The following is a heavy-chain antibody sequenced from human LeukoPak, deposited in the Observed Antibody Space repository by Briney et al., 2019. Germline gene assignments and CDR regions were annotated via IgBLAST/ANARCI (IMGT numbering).Heavy chain of an antibody. D-gene: IGHD3-10*01. V-gene: IGHV1-69*01. CDR1: GGTFSSYA. J-gene: IGHJ3*02. CDR2: IIPIFGTA. Sequence: ASVKVSCKASGGTFSSYAISWVRQAPGQGLEWMGGIIPIFGTANYAQKFQGRVTITADESTSTAYMELRSLRSDDTAVYYCAARDLVGGYYYGSGSQAPDAFDIWGQGTMVTVSS. CDR3: AARDLVGGYYYGSGSQAPDAFDI.